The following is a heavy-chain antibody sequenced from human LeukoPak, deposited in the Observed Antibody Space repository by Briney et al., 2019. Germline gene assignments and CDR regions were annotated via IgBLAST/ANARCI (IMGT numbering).Heavy chain of an antibody. CDR3: ARVMGNYASDY. CDR1: GFSFSDYY. V-gene: IGHV3-11*04. J-gene: IGHJ4*02. CDR2: ISSSGDTM. D-gene: IGHD1-7*01. Sequence: GGSLRLSCAASGFSFSDYYMSWIRHAPGKGLEWVSYISSSGDTMFYSDSVKGRFTISRDNGKKSLFLEINSLRAEDAAIYYCARVMGNYASDYWGQGALVTVSS.